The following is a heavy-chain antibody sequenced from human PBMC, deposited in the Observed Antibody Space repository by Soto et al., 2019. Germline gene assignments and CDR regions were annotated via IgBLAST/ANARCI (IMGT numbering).Heavy chain of an antibody. Sequence: QVQLQQWGAGLLKPSETLSLTCAVYGGSFSGYYWSWIRQPPGKGLEWIGEINHSGSTNYNPSLKSRVTISVDTSKNQCSLKLSSVTAADTAVYYCARGKPVLLWFGESAGVDVWGQGTTVTVSS. J-gene: IGHJ6*02. V-gene: IGHV4-34*01. CDR3: ARGKPVLLWFGESAGVDV. CDR1: GGSFSGYY. CDR2: INHSGST. D-gene: IGHD3-10*01.